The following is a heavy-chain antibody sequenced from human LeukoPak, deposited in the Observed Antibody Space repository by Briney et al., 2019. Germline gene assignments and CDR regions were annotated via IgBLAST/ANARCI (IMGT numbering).Heavy chain of an antibody. D-gene: IGHD1-26*01. CDR2: IYYSGST. CDR3: ARGKAGATKSFDY. J-gene: IGHJ4*02. CDR1: GGSISSYY. Sequence: SETLSLTCTVSGGSISSYYWSWIRQPPGKGQEWIGYIYYSGSTNYNPSLKSRVTISVDTSKNQFSLKLSSVTAADTAVYYCARGKAGATKSFDYWGQGTLVTVSS. V-gene: IGHV4-59*01.